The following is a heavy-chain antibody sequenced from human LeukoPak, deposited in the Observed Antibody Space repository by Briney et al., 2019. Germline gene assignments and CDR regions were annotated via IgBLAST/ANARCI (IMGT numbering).Heavy chain of an antibody. CDR3: ARGDGSGWSSNWFDP. CDR2: IYHSGST. D-gene: IGHD6-19*01. CDR1: GYSISSVYY. Sequence: SETLSLTCAVSGYSISSVYYWGWIRQPPGKGLEWIGSIYHSGSTYYNPSLKSRVTISVDTSKNQFSLKLSSVTAADTAVYYCARGDGSGWSSNWFDPWGQGTLVTVSS. J-gene: IGHJ5*02. V-gene: IGHV4-38-2*01.